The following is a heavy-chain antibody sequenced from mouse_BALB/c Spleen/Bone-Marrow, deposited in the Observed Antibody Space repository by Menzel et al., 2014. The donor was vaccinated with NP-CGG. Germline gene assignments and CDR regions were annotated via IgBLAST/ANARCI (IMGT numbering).Heavy chain of an antibody. CDR3: ARKDYYGSSNFDY. J-gene: IGHJ2*01. CDR2: ISYSGST. V-gene: IGHV3-2*02. CDR1: GYSITSDYA. Sequence: EVQGVESGPGLVKPSQSLSLTCTVTGYSITSDYAWNWIRQFPGNKLEWMGYISYSGSTSYNPSLKSRISITRDTSKNQFCLQLNSVTTEDTATYYCARKDYYGSSNFDYWGQGTTLTVSS. D-gene: IGHD1-1*01.